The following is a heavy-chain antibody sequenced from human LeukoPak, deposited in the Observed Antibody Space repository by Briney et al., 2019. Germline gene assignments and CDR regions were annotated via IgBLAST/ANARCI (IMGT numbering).Heavy chain of an antibody. CDR2: INTDGSSP. Sequence: GGSLRLSCAASGFTFSAYWMHWVRQAPGKGLVWVSRINTDGSSPTYAASVKGRFTISRDNAKNTLYLQMNSLTAEDTAVYYCARDLCYSSSWCDAFDIWGQGTMVTVSS. CDR3: ARDLCYSSSWCDAFDI. J-gene: IGHJ3*02. CDR1: GFTFSAYW. D-gene: IGHD6-13*01. V-gene: IGHV3-74*01.